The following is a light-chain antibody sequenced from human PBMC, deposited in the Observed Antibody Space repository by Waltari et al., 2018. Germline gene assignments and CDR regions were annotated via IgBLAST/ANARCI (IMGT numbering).Light chain of an antibody. J-gene: IGKJ1*01. CDR2: EAS. Sequence: IVLTQSPGTLPLSPGERDTLSCRASQNIGRYLVWYQKKPGQPPRLLIDEASRRATGVPDRFSGSGSGTDFSLTISRLEPEDFAVYYCQNHERLPATFGQGTKVEIK. CDR3: QNHERLPAT. V-gene: IGKV3-20*01. CDR1: QNIGRY.